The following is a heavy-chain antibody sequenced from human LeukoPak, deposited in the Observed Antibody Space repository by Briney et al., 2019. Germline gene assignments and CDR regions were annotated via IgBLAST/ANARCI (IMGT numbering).Heavy chain of an antibody. CDR3: ARVWGYDSSGYYEPFDY. V-gene: IGHV4-39*07. J-gene: IGHJ4*02. CDR2: IYYSGST. D-gene: IGHD3-22*01. Sequence: PSETLSLTCTVSGGSISSYYWSWIRQPPGKGLEWIGSIYYSGSTYYNPSLKSRVTISVDTSKNQFSLRLSSVTAADTAVYYCARVWGYDSSGYYEPFDYWGQGTLVTVSS. CDR1: GGSISSYY.